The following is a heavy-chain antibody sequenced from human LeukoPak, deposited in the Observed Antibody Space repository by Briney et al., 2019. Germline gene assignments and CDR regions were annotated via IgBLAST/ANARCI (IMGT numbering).Heavy chain of an antibody. D-gene: IGHD4-11*01. CDR3: ARDRGSNYGGAFDY. CDR2: IKEDGSEK. Sequence: PGGSLRLSCAASGFTFSGYWMSWVRQAPGKGLEWVANIKEDGSEKYYVDSLKGRFTISRDNAKSSLYLQMNSLRAEDTAVYYCARDRGSNYGGAFDYWGQGTLVTVSS. V-gene: IGHV3-7*01. CDR1: GFTFSGYW. J-gene: IGHJ4*02.